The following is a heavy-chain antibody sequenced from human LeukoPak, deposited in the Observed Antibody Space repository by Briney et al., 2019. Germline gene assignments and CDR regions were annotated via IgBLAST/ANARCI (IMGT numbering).Heavy chain of an antibody. D-gene: IGHD3-22*01. CDR1: GFTVSSNY. CDR2: IYSGGST. J-gene: IGHJ3*02. CDR3: ARDSPTFYYYDSSGYIDAFDI. V-gene: IGHV3-53*01. Sequence: GGSLRLSCAASGFTVSSNYISWVRQAPGNGLEGVSVIYSGGSTYYADSVKGRFTISRDNSKNTLYLQMNSLRAEDTAVYYCARDSPTFYYYDSSGYIDAFDIWGQGTMVTVSS.